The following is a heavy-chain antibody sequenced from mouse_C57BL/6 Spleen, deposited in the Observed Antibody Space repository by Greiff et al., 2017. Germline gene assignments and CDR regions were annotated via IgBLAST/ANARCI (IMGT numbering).Heavy chain of an antibody. CDR2: INPNNGGT. CDR3: ARRPDYYAMDY. J-gene: IGHJ4*01. V-gene: IGHV1-26*01. Sequence: EVQLQQSGPELVKPGASVKISCKASGYTFTDYYMNWVKQSHGQSLEWIGDINPNNGGTSYNQKFKGKATLTVDKSSSTAYMELRSLTSEDSAVYYCARRPDYYAMDYWGQGTSVTVSS. CDR1: GYTFTDYY.